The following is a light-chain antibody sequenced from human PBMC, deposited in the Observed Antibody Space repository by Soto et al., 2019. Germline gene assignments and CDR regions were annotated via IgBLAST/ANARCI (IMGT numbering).Light chain of an antibody. J-gene: IGKJ1*01. CDR3: QQYGSPPWT. Sequence: EIVLTQSPGTLSLSPGERATLSCRASQSVSSSYLAWYQQKPGQAPRLLIYGASSRATGIPDRFSGSGSGKDFTLTISRLEPEDFAAYYCQQYGSPPWTFGQGTKVDIK. CDR2: GAS. V-gene: IGKV3-20*01. CDR1: QSVSSSY.